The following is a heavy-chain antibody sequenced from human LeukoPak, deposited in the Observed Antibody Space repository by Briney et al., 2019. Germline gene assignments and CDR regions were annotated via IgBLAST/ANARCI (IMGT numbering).Heavy chain of an antibody. CDR1: GFTFTNAW. CDR3: TTDEYYYDSSGYWYFDY. V-gene: IGHV3-15*01. D-gene: IGHD3-22*01. J-gene: IGHJ4*02. CDR2: IKSKTDGETT. Sequence: GGSLRLSCVDSGFTFTNAWMSWVRQAPGKGLEWIGRIKSKTDGETTNYAEPVRGRFTISRDDSKNTLYLQMNSLKTEDTAVYYCTTDEYYYDSSGYWYFDYWGQGTLVTVSS.